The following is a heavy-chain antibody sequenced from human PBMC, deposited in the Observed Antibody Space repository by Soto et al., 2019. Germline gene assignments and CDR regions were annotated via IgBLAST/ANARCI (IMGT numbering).Heavy chain of an antibody. D-gene: IGHD6-19*01. CDR2: ISYDGSNK. CDR1: GFTFSSYG. Sequence: QVQLVESGGGVVQPGRSLRLSCAASGFTFSSYGMHWVRQAPGKGLEWVAVISYDGSNKYYADSVKGRFTISRDNSKNXXYLQMNSLRAEDTAVYYCARGIAVAGTGYYYGMDVWGQGTTVTVSS. V-gene: IGHV3-30*03. J-gene: IGHJ6*02. CDR3: ARGIAVAGTGYYYGMDV.